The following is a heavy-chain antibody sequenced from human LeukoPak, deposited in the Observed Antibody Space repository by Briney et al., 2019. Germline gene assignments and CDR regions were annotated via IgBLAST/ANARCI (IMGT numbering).Heavy chain of an antibody. CDR3: ATGSGSYLDYFDY. CDR2: IYYSGST. D-gene: IGHD3-10*01. V-gene: IGHV4-39*07. Sequence: SETLSLTCTVSGGSISSSSYYWGWIRQPPGKGLEWIGSIYYSGSTYYNPSLKSRVTISVDTSKNQFSLKLSSVTAAETAVYYCATGSGSYLDYFDYWGQGTLVTVSS. CDR1: GGSISSSSYY. J-gene: IGHJ4*02.